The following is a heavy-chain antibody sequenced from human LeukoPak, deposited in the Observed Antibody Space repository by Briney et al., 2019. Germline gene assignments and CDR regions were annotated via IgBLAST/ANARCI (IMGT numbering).Heavy chain of an antibody. CDR1: GYTLTELS. D-gene: IGHD3-22*01. J-gene: IGHJ4*02. Sequence: GASVKVSCKVSGYTLTELSMHWVRQAPGKGLEWREGFDPEDGETIYAQKFQGRVTMTEDTSTDTAYMELSSLRSEDTAVYYCATGGDYYDSSGYSYWGQGTLVTVSS. CDR3: ATGGDYYDSSGYSY. V-gene: IGHV1-24*01. CDR2: FDPEDGET.